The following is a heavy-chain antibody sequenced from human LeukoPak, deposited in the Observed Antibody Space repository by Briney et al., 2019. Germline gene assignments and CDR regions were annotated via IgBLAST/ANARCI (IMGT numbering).Heavy chain of an antibody. CDR1: GFIFDNYA. D-gene: IGHD6-19*01. CDR2: ISGDGGST. V-gene: IGHV3-43*02. CDR3: ARESETSGWYDY. J-gene: IGHJ4*02. Sequence: GGSLRLSCAARGFIFDNYAVHWVRQDPGKGLEWVSLISGDGGSTFYADSVRGRFTISRDNTRKSLSLQMSSLRSEDTALYYCARESETSGWYDYWGQGTLVSVSS.